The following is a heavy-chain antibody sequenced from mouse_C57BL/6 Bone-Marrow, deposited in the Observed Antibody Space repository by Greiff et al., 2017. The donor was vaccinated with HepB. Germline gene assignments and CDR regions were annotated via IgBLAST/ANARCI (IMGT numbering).Heavy chain of an antibody. CDR2: INSDGGST. Sequence: EVKVIESGGGLVQPGESLKLSCESNEYEFPSHDMSWVRKTPEKRLELVAAINSDGGSTYYPDTMERRFIISRDNTKKTLYLQMSSLRSEDTDLYYCERRAYYYGSSCWYFDVWGTGTTVTVSS. D-gene: IGHD1-1*01. J-gene: IGHJ1*03. CDR3: ERRAYYYGSSCWYFDV. V-gene: IGHV5-2*03. CDR1: EYEFPSHD.